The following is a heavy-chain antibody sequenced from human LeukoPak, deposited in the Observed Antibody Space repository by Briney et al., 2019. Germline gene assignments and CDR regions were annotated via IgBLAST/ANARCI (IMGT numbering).Heavy chain of an antibody. D-gene: IGHD3-22*01. CDR1: GFTFSSYS. V-gene: IGHV3-21*01. Sequence: GGSLRLSCAASGFTFSSYSMNWVRQAPGKGLEWVSSISSSSSYLYYADSVKGRFTISRDNAKNSLYLQMNSLRAEDTAVYYCARDSPDDSSGSDYFDYWGQGTLVTVSS. J-gene: IGHJ4*02. CDR3: ARDSPDDSSGSDYFDY. CDR2: ISSSSSYL.